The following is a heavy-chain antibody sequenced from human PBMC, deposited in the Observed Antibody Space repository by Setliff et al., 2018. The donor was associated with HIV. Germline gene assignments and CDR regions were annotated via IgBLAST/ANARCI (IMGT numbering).Heavy chain of an antibody. CDR2: IYYRGST. D-gene: IGHD6-13*01. J-gene: IGHJ5*02. Sequence: SETLSLTCTVPGDSISSSEYYWGWIRQPPGKGLEWIGNIYYRGSTFCKPSLKSRVTISVDTSKNQFTLKLSSVTAADTAMYYCARVRLYSSSWTAVNWFDPWGQGIVVTVSS. CDR3: ARVRLYSSSWTAVNWFDP. CDR1: GDSISSSEYY. V-gene: IGHV4-39*06.